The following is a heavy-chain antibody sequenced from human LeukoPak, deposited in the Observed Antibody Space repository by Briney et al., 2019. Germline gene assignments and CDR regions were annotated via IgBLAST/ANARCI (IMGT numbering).Heavy chain of an antibody. V-gene: IGHV1-2*06. CDR1: GSTFTGYY. Sequence: GASVKVSCKASGSTFTGYYMHWVRQAPGQGLEWMGRINPNSGGTNYAQKFQGRVTMTRDTSISTAYMELSRLRSDDTAVYYCATNSQWLVGNWFDPWGQGTLVTVSS. D-gene: IGHD6-19*01. CDR3: ATNSQWLVGNWFDP. J-gene: IGHJ5*02. CDR2: INPNSGGT.